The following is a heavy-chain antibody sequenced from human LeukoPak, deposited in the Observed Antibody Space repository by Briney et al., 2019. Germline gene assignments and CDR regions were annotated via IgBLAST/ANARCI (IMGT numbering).Heavy chain of an antibody. Sequence: GGSLRLSCAASGFTFSSHWMHWVRQAPGKGLVWVSRVNTDGSSINYADSVKGRFTISRDNSKNTLFLQMNSLTAEDTAVYYCARDQGTSVTAMVGGHFDYWGPGTLVTVSS. CDR1: GFTFSSHW. D-gene: IGHD4-17*01. CDR2: VNTDGSSI. J-gene: IGHJ4*02. CDR3: ARDQGTSVTAMVGGHFDY. V-gene: IGHV3-74*01.